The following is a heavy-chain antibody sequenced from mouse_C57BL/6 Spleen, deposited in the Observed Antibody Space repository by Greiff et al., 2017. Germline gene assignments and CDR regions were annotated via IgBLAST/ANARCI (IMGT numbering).Heavy chain of an antibody. CDR1: GYSITSGYY. CDR3: ARGNYYGSSYGAMDY. Sequence: EVQLVESGPGLVKPSQSLSLTCSVTGYSITSGYYWNWIRQFPGNKLEWMGYISYDGSTNYNPSLKNRISFTRDTSKNQFFLKLNSVTTEDTATYYCARGNYYGSSYGAMDYWGQGTSVTVSS. V-gene: IGHV3-6*01. D-gene: IGHD1-1*01. CDR2: ISYDGST. J-gene: IGHJ4*01.